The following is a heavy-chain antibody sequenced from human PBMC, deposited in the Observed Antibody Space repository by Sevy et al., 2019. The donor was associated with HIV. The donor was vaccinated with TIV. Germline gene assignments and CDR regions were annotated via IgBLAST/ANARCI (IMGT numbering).Heavy chain of an antibody. V-gene: IGHV3-30-3*01. CDR2: ISYDGSNK. CDR3: AGGAGGAFDI. J-gene: IGHJ3*02. Sequence: GGSLRLSCAASGFTFSSYAMHWVRQAPGKGLEWVAVISYDGSNKYYADSVKGRFTISRDNSKNTLYLQMNSLRAEDTVVYYGAGGAGGAFDIWGQGTMVTVSS. D-gene: IGHD3-16*01. CDR1: GFTFSSYA.